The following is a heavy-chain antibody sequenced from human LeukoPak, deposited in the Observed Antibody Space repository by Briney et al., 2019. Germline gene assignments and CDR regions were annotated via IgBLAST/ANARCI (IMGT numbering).Heavy chain of an antibody. CDR3: ARDYCSSTSCLFDY. CDR1: GYTFTGYH. D-gene: IGHD2-2*01. V-gene: IGHV1-2*06. Sequence: ASVKVSCKASGYTFTGYHMHWMRQAPGQGLEWMGRINPNSGDTNYAQKFQGRVTMTRDTSISTAYMELSRLRSDDTAAYYCARDYCSSTSCLFDYWGQGTLVTVSS. J-gene: IGHJ4*02. CDR2: INPNSGDT.